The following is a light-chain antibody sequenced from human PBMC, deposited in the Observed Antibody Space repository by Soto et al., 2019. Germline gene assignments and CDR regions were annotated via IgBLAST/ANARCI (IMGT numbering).Light chain of an antibody. Sequence: QSALTQPASVSGSLGQSVTISCTGTSSDVGGYNYVSWYQQHPGKAPRLMIYEVSNRPSGVSNRFSGSKSGNTASLTISGLQAEDEADYYCSSYTTSSLVFGGGTQLTVL. CDR1: SSDVGGYNY. CDR3: SSYTTSSLV. CDR2: EVS. J-gene: IGLJ3*02. V-gene: IGLV2-14*01.